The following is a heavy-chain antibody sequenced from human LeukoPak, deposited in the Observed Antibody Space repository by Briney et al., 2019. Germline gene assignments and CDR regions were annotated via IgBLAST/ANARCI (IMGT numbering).Heavy chain of an antibody. CDR2: IYYSGST. J-gene: IGHJ4*02. D-gene: IGHD5-18*01. V-gene: IGHV4-59*01. CDR1: GSSISSYY. Sequence: SETLSLTCTVSGSSISSYYWSWIRQPPGKGLEWIGYIYYSGSTKYNPSLKSRVTISVDTSKSQFSLNLSSVTAADTAVYYCARDTREDTAMAYFDYWGQGTLVTVSS. CDR3: ARDTREDTAMAYFDY.